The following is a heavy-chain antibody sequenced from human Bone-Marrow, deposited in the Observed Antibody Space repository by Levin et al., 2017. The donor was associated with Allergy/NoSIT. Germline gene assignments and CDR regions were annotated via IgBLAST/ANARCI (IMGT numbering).Heavy chain of an antibody. J-gene: IGHJ4*02. CDR3: AREKGAGTYQGFDY. Sequence: SCAVSGGSITSFNWWSWVRQPPGKGLEWIGEIFHSGSTNYNPSLKSRVTMSVDKSKNQFSLKLNSVTAADTAVYYCAREKGAGTYQGFDYWGQGTLVTVSS. CDR1: GGSITSFNW. D-gene: IGHD1-26*01. V-gene: IGHV4-4*02. CDR2: IFHSGST.